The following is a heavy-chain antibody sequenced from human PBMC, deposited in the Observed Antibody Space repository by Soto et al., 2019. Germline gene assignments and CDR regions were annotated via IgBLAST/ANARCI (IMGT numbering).Heavy chain of an antibody. J-gene: IGHJ6*01. CDR3: ARDRLVAATSPPTYCYYGMEV. D-gene: IGHD2-15*01. CDR2: ISSSSRYI. V-gene: IGHV3-21*01. Sequence: PVGSLRLSCATSVFTFSSYSMNCVRDAPGMWLEWVSSISSSSRYIYYADSVRGRFTISRDNAKNSLYLQINSLRAEDTAVYYCARDRLVAATSPPTYCYYGMEVWGQGTTVTVS. CDR1: VFTFSSYS.